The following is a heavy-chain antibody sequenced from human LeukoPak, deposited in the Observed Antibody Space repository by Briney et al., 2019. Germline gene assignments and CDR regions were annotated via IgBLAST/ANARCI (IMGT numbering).Heavy chain of an antibody. J-gene: IGHJ4*02. V-gene: IGHV4-61*02. D-gene: IGHD3-22*01. CDR3: ARLSGYYDSRPDV. Sequence: SETLSLTCTVSGASVSSGRHYWTWIRQPAGKGLEWIGRIYTSGTTKYDPSLESRVAISMDTSKNQFSLKLTSVTAADTAVYYCARLSGYYDSRPDVWGQGTLVAVSS. CDR1: GASVSSGRHY. CDR2: IYTSGTT.